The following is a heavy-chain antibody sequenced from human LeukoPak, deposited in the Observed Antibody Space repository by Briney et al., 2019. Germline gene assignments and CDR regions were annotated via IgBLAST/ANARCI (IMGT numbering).Heavy chain of an antibody. CDR3: ARGQGVSSWYRY. Sequence: SETLSLTCAVYGGSFSGYYWSWICQPLGKGLEWIGEINHSGSTNYNPSLKSRVTISVDTSKNQFSLKLSSVTAADTAVYYCARGQGVSSWYRYWGQGTLVTVSS. J-gene: IGHJ4*02. CDR1: GGSFSGYY. CDR2: INHSGST. V-gene: IGHV4-34*01. D-gene: IGHD6-13*01.